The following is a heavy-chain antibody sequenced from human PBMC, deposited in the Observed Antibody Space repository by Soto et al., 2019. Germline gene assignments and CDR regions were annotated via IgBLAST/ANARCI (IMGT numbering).Heavy chain of an antibody. CDR2: IYSSGNT. CDR1: NGSINGYY. Sequence: SETLSLTCTFSNGSINGYYWSWIRQPPGKGLEWIAYIYSSGNTNYNPSLKSRVSISVDASNNQFSLKVRSVTAADTAVYYCARVAPNCGGDCYDWWGQGTLVTVSS. CDR3: ARVAPNCGGDCYDW. J-gene: IGHJ4*02. D-gene: IGHD2-21*02. V-gene: IGHV4-59*01.